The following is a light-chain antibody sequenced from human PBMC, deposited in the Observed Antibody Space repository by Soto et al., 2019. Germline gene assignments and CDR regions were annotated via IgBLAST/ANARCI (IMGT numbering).Light chain of an antibody. V-gene: IGLV2-14*01. CDR2: EVT. Sequence: QSALTQPASVSGSPGQSITISCAGTASDVGGYNYVSWYQHHPGKAPKLMIYEVTSRPSGVSSRFSGSKSGNTASLTISGLQTEDDGDYFCCSYTYSGTYVFGTGTKVTVL. CDR1: ASDVGGYNY. CDR3: CSYTYSGTYV. J-gene: IGLJ1*01.